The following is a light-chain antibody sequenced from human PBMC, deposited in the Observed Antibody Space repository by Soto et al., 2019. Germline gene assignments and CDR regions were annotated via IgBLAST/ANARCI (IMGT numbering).Light chain of an antibody. CDR1: QSVTVNS. Sequence: EILLTQSPSTLSLSPGEVVTLSFSASQSVTVNSLAWYQQPPGPPPRLLIYAASTRAAAVPDRFTGSGSGTDFALTISRLAPEDFGVYYCQQYGDSPLTSGPGTKVDIK. V-gene: IGKV3-20*01. CDR2: AAS. J-gene: IGKJ3*01. CDR3: QQYGDSPLT.